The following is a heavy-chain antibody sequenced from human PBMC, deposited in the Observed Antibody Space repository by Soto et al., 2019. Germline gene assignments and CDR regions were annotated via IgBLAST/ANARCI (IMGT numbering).Heavy chain of an antibody. CDR2: ISGSGDST. D-gene: IGHD3-10*01. J-gene: IGHJ5*02. Sequence: GGSLRLSCAASGFTFSNHALSWVRQAPGKGLEWVSTISGSGDSTYYADSVKGRFTISRDNSKTTLYLQMNSLRAEDTAVYYCAKNTDYYGSGRGVNWFDPWGQGALVTVSS. CDR3: AKNTDYYGSGRGVNWFDP. CDR1: GFTFSNHA. V-gene: IGHV3-23*01.